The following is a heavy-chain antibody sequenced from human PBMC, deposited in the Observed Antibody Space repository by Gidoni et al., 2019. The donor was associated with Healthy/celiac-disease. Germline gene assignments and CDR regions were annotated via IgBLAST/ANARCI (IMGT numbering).Heavy chain of an antibody. CDR3: ARGPDFDDGMDY. J-gene: IGHJ6*02. D-gene: IGHD3-9*01. Sequence: QVQLVQTGAEVETPVASVKVSCKASGYTFTGYYMHWVRQAPGQGLEWMAWINGNSGGTNYAQNVKGRFTITRDNSNSTAYMQMSRLRSDDTAVYYCARGPDFDDGMDYWGQGTMVTVSS. CDR2: INGNSGGT. V-gene: IGHV1-2*02. CDR1: GYTFTGYY.